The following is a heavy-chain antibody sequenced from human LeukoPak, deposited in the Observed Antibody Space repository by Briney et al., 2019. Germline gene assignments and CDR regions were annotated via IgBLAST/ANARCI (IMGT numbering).Heavy chain of an antibody. D-gene: IGHD3-9*01. CDR2: IYHSGTT. CDR3: ARLPTGYPNWFDP. CDR1: GGSFSGYN. V-gene: IGHV4-34*01. Sequence: SETLSLTCAVYGGSFSGYNWGWIRQPPGKGLEWIGTIYHSGTTYYNPSLKSRVTISVDTSKNQFFLKLSSVTAADTAVYYCARLPTGYPNWFDPWGQGSLVTVSS. J-gene: IGHJ5*02.